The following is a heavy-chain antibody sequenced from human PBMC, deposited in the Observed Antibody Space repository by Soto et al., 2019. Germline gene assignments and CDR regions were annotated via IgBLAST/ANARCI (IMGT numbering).Heavy chain of an antibody. CDR3: ASGVGDY. CDR1: GFTFSSYA. D-gene: IGHD1-26*01. CDR2: ISYDGSNK. Sequence: SLRLSCAASGFTFSSYAMHGVRQAPGRGLEWVAVISYDGSNKYYADSVKGRFTISRDNSKNTLYLQMNSLRAEDTAVYYCASGVGDYWAQGTMVTVSS. J-gene: IGHJ4*02. V-gene: IGHV3-30-3*01.